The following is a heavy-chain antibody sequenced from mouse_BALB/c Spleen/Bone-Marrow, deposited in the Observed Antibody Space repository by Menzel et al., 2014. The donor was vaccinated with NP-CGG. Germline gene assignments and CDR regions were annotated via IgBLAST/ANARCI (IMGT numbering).Heavy chain of an antibody. CDR2: INPSNGGT. CDR3: TREGDSPFAY. D-gene: IGHD2-13*01. Sequence: VQVVESGAELVKPGASVKLSCKASGYTFTSYYMYWVKQRPGQGLEWIGEINPSNGGTNFNEKFKSKATLTVDKSSSTAYMQLSSLTSEDSAVYHCTREGDSPFAYWGQGTLVTVSA. J-gene: IGHJ3*01. V-gene: IGHV1S81*02. CDR1: GYTFTSYY.